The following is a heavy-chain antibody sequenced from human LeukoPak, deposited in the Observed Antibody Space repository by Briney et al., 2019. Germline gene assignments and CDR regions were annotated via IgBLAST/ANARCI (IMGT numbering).Heavy chain of an antibody. CDR2: IYYSGST. Sequence: SQTLSLTCTVSGGSISSGSYYWSWIRQPPGKGLEWIGYIYYSGSTNYNPSLKSRVTISVDTSKNQFSLKLSSVTAADTAVYYCARGYYYGSGSYYSYGMDVWGQGTTVTVSS. D-gene: IGHD3-10*01. V-gene: IGHV4-61*01. CDR3: ARGYYYGSGSYYSYGMDV. CDR1: GGSISSGSYY. J-gene: IGHJ6*02.